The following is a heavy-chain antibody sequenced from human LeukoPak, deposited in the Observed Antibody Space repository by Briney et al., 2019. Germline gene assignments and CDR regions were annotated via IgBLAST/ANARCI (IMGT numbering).Heavy chain of an antibody. CDR3: ARDLLITMIVTMDV. V-gene: IGHV3-21*01. Sequence: GGSLRLSCAASGFTFSSYSMNWVRQAPGKGLEWVSSISSSSSYIYYADSVKGRFTISRDNAKNSLYLQMNSLRAGDTAVYYCARDLLITMIVTMDVWGKGTTVTVSS. CDR1: GFTFSSYS. J-gene: IGHJ6*04. CDR2: ISSSSSYI. D-gene: IGHD3-22*01.